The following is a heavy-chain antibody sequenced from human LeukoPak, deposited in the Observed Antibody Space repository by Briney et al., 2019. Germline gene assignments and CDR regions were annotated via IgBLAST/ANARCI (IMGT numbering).Heavy chain of an antibody. CDR3: ARDHVGYYYYMDV. Sequence: SVKVSCKASGGTFSSYAISWVRQAPGQGLEWMGRIIPIFGTANYAQKFQGRVTITTDESTSTAYMELSSLRSEDTAVYYCARDHVGYYYYMDVWGKGTTVTVSS. CDR1: GGTFSSYA. V-gene: IGHV1-69*05. CDR2: IIPIFGTA. J-gene: IGHJ6*03.